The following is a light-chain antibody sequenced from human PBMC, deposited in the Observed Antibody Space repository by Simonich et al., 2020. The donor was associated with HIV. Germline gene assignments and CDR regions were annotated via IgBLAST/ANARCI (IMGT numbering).Light chain of an antibody. V-gene: IGKV4-1*01. Sequence: DIVMTQSPDSLAVSLGERATINCKSSQSVLYSSNNKNYLAWYQQKPGQPPKLLIYWASTREYGVPDRFRGSGSGTDFNLTISSLQAEDVAVYYCQQYYDTPYTFGQGTKLEIK. J-gene: IGKJ2*01. CDR3: QQYYDTPYT. CDR1: QSVLYSSNNKNY. CDR2: WAS.